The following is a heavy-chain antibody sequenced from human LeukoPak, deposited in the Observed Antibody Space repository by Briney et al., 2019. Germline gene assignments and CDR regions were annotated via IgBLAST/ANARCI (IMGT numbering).Heavy chain of an antibody. CDR2: IIPIFGTA. J-gene: IGHJ4*02. CDR3: ARDDLAGYYADY. Sequence: ASVKVSCKASGGTFSSYAISWVRQAPGQGLEWMGGIIPIFGTANYAQKFQGRVTITADESTSTAYMELSSLRSEDTAVYYCARDDLAGYYADYWGQGTLVTVSS. D-gene: IGHD3-3*01. V-gene: IGHV1-69*13. CDR1: GGTFSSYA.